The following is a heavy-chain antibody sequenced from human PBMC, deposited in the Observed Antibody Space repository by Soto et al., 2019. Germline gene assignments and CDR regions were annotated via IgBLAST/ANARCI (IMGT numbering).Heavy chain of an antibody. D-gene: IGHD6-19*01. V-gene: IGHV4-31*03. CDR2: IYFTGST. J-gene: IGHJ4*02. CDR3: ARDWGSSGWPN. Sequence: TLSLTCTVSGHSLSSGGYYWSWIRQHPGKGLEWVGYIYFTGSTLYNPSLKSRLAMSLDTSKNQFSLRLTSVTAADTAVYFCARDWGSSGWPNWGQGTMGTVSS. CDR1: GHSLSSGGYY.